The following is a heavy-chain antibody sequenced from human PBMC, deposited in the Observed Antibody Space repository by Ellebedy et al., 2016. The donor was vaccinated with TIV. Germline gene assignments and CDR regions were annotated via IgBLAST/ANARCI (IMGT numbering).Heavy chain of an antibody. V-gene: IGHV1-69*13. J-gene: IGHJ4*02. CDR2: IIPIFGTA. D-gene: IGHD2-2*01. CDR3: ARVKGYCSTASCLYFDY. CDR1: GGTFSNYA. Sequence: AASVKVSCKASGGTFSNYAISWVRQAPGQGLEWMGGIIPIFGTAKFAQKFQGSVTLTADESTSTAYMELSSLKSEDTAVYYCARVKGYCSTASCLYFDYWGQGTLVTVSS.